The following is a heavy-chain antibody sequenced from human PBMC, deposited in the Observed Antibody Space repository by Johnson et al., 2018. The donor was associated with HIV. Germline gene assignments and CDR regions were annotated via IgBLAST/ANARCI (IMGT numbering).Heavy chain of an antibody. V-gene: IGHV3-30*04. D-gene: IGHD5-18*01. CDR3: ARDHGQLWLLPAFDI. CDR2: ISYAGSNK. Sequence: QVQLVESGGDVVQPGRSLRLSCAASGFTFRSYAMHWVRQAPGKGLEWVAVISYAGSNKYYADSVKGRFTISRDNSKNTLYLQMNSLRAEDTAVYYCARDHGQLWLLPAFDIWGQGTMVTVSS. J-gene: IGHJ3*02. CDR1: GFTFRSYA.